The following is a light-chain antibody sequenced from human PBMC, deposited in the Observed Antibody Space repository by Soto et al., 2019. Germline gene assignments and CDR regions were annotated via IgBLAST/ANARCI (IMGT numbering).Light chain of an antibody. CDR1: QGIRND. J-gene: IGKJ3*01. CDR3: LQLYNYPFT. Sequence: AIQMTQSPSSLSASVGDRVTITCRASQGIRNDLGWYQQRPGKAPKLLIYAASSLQSGVPSRFSGSGSGTDFTLTINSLQPEDFATYYCLQLYNYPFTFGPGTKVDIK. CDR2: AAS. V-gene: IGKV1-6*01.